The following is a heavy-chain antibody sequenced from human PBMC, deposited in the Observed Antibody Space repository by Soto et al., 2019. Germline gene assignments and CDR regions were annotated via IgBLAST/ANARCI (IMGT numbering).Heavy chain of an antibody. D-gene: IGHD3-16*01. V-gene: IGHV4-30-4*01. CDR2: IYYSGST. J-gene: IGHJ5*02. CDR3: ARQEQVGGVIGP. Sequence: SETLSLTCTVSGGSISSGDYYWSWIRQPPGKGLEWIGYIYYSGSTYYNPSLKSRVTISVDTSKNQFSLKLSSVTAADTAVYYCARQEQVGGVIGPWGQGTLVTVSS. CDR1: GGSISSGDYY.